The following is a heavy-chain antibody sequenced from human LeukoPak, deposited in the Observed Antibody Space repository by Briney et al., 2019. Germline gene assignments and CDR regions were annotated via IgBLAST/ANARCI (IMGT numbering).Heavy chain of an antibody. CDR1: GGSISSYY. J-gene: IGHJ6*03. D-gene: IGHD3-16*01. Sequence: SETLSLTCTVSGGSISSYYWSWIRQPAGKGLEWIGRIYTSGSTNYNPSLKSRVTMSVDTSKNQFSLKLSSVTAADTAVYYCARLSPRGGGTYYYYYYMDVWGKGTTVTISS. CDR2: IYTSGST. V-gene: IGHV4-4*07. CDR3: ARLSPRGGGTYYYYYYMDV.